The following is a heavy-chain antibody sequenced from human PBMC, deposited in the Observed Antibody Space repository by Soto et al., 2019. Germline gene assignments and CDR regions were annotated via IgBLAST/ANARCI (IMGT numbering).Heavy chain of an antibody. CDR2: IYHSGST. V-gene: IGHV4-30-2*01. CDR3: AGISSGYDY. Sequence: QLQLQESGSGLVKPSQTLSLTCAVSGGSISSGGYSWSWIRQPPGKGLEWIGYIYHSGSTYYNPSLTSRVTVSVDRSKNQFSPKLCSVTDADTAVYYCAGISSGYDYWGQGTLVTVSS. D-gene: IGHD3-22*01. J-gene: IGHJ4*02. CDR1: GGSISSGGYS.